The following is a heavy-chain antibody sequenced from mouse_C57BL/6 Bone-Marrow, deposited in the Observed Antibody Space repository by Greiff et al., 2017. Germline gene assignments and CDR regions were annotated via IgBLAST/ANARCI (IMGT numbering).Heavy chain of an antibody. J-gene: IGHJ4*01. V-gene: IGHV1-26*01. CDR2: INPNNGGT. CDR3: AGYYLRARAY. CDR1: GYTFTDYY. D-gene: IGHD1-1*01. Sequence: EVQLLQSGPELVKPGASVKISCKASGYTFTDYYMNWVKQSHGKSLEWFGDINPNNGGTSYAQKFKGKATLTVDKSSSTAYMEPRSLTSEDSAVYYCAGYYLRARAYWGQGTSVTVSA.